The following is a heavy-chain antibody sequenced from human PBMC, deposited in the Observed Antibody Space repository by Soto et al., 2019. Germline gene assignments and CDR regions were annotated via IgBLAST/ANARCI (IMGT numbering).Heavy chain of an antibody. CDR3: ATRKDIVVVPAAGIYGRYGMDV. CDR2: IIPIFGTA. J-gene: IGHJ6*02. CDR1: GGTFSSYA. D-gene: IGHD2-2*01. Sequence: SVKVSCKASGGTFSSYAISWVRQAPGQGLEWMGGIIPIFGTANYAQKFQGRVTITADESTSTAYMGLSSLRSEDTAVYYCATRKDIVVVPAAGIYGRYGMDVWGQGTTVTVSS. V-gene: IGHV1-69*13.